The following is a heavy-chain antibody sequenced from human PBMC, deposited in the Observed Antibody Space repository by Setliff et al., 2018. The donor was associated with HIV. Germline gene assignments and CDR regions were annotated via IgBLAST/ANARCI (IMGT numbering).Heavy chain of an antibody. CDR2: ITPFNGNT. CDR1: GYTFTSYG. D-gene: IGHD5-18*01. J-gene: IGHJ6*03. CDR3: ARRGDSYGLDPIYYYYYYMDV. V-gene: IGHV1-18*01. Sequence: ASVKVSCKASGYTFTSYGISWVRQAPGQGLEWMGWITPFNGNTNYAQKLQGRVTMTTDTSTSTAYMEPRSLRSDDTAVYYCARRGDSYGLDPIYYYYYYMDVWGKGTTVTVSS.